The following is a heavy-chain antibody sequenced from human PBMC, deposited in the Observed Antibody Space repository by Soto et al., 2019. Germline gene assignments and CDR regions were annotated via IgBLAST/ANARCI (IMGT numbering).Heavy chain of an antibody. Sequence: QVQLVQSGAEVKKPGSSVKVSCKASGGTFSSYTFSWVRQAPGQGLEWMGRIIPIFGITNYAQKFQGRVTITADKSTSTVYMELSSLTSEDTAVYYWARLPQDIVVVVAATSGWFDPWGQGTLVTVSS. CDR1: GGTFSSYT. CDR3: ARLPQDIVVVVAATSGWFDP. CDR2: IIPIFGIT. V-gene: IGHV1-69*02. J-gene: IGHJ5*02. D-gene: IGHD2-15*01.